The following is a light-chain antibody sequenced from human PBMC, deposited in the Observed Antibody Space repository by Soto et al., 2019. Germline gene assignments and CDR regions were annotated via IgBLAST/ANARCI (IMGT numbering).Light chain of an antibody. Sequence: QSVLTQPASVSGSPGQSITISCTGTSSDIGSYNFVSWYQQHPGKVPKLIIYEVSNRPSGVSNRFSGSKSGNTASLTISGLQGEDESHYYCSSYTSDTTVVFGGGTKLTVL. J-gene: IGLJ2*01. CDR3: SSYTSDTTVV. CDR1: SSDIGSYNF. V-gene: IGLV2-14*01. CDR2: EVS.